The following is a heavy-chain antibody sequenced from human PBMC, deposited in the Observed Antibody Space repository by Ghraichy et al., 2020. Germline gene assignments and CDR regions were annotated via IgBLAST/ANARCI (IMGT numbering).Heavy chain of an antibody. Sequence: GGSLRLSCAASGFTFSSYAMHWVRQAPGKGLEYVSAISSNGGSTYYANSVKGRFTISRDNSKNTLYLQMGSLRAEDMAVYYCARDRTKYSNYFYYYYGMDVWGQGTTVTVSS. J-gene: IGHJ6*02. CDR3: ARDRTKYSNYFYYYYGMDV. V-gene: IGHV3-64*01. D-gene: IGHD4-11*01. CDR1: GFTFSSYA. CDR2: ISSNGGST.